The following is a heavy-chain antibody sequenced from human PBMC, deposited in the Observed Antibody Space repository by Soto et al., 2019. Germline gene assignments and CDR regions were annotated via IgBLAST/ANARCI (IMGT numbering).Heavy chain of an antibody. J-gene: IGHJ4*02. CDR2: IIPIFGTA. Sequence: SVKVSCEASGYTFSSYAISWVRQAPGQGLEWMGGIIPIFGTANYAQKFQGRVTITADESTSTAYMELSSLRSEDTAVYYCARSPQEAYYYDSSGYNTGGYWGQGTLVTVS. CDR3: ARSPQEAYYYDSSGYNTGGY. D-gene: IGHD3-22*01. V-gene: IGHV1-69*13. CDR1: GYTFSSYA.